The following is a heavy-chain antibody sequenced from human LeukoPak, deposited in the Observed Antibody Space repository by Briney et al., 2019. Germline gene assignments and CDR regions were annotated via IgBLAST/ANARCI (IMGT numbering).Heavy chain of an antibody. CDR3: ARLLFDYGGNSAFDY. CDR2: IWYDGSNK. Sequence: GKSLRLSCAASGFTFSTYGVHWVRQAPGKGLEWVAVIWYDGSNKYYADPVKGRFTISRDNSKNTLYLQMNSLRAEDTAVYYCARLLFDYGGNSAFDYWGQGTLVTVSS. J-gene: IGHJ4*02. CDR1: GFTFSTYG. V-gene: IGHV3-33*01. D-gene: IGHD4-23*01.